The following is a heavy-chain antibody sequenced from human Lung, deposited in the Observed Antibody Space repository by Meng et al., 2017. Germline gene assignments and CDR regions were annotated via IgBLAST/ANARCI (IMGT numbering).Heavy chain of an antibody. D-gene: IGHD6-19*01. V-gene: IGHV6-1*01. J-gene: IGHJ4*02. CDR3: ARSQQWLDS. CDR2: TYYRSKWYN. Sequence: QVHLQQSGPGLVKPSETLSLTCAISGDSVSSNSAAWNWIRQSPSGGLEWLGRTYYRSKWYNGYAVSVRSRITINPDTSKNQFSLQLNSVTPEDTAVYYCARSQQWLDSWGQGTLVTVSS. CDR1: GDSVSSNSAA.